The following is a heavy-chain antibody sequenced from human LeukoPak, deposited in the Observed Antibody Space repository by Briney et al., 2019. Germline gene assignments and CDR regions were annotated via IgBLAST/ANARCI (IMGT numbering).Heavy chain of an antibody. D-gene: IGHD4-23*01. CDR3: ARETPLTDAFDI. CDR1: GFTFSDYY. Sequence: GGSLRLSCAASGFTFSDYYMSWIRQAPGKGLEWVSYISSSSSYTNYADSVKGRFTISRDNAKNSLYLLMNSLRAEDTAVYYCARETPLTDAFDIWGQGTMVTVSS. J-gene: IGHJ3*02. V-gene: IGHV3-11*06. CDR2: ISSSSSYT.